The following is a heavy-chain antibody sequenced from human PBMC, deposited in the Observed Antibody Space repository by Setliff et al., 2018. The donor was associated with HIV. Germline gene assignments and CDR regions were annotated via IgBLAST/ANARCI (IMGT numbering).Heavy chain of an antibody. D-gene: IGHD2-2*01. V-gene: IGHV1-69*05. CDR1: GGTFSSYA. J-gene: IGHJ5*02. Sequence: SVKVSCKASGGTFSSYAISWVRQAPGQGLEWMGGIIPISGTVNYAQKFWGRVTITTHESTSTAYMELSSLRSEDTAVYYCARDFGGYCSSMSCPGLFDPWGQGTLVTVPQ. CDR3: ARDFGGYCSSMSCPGLFDP. CDR2: IIPISGTV.